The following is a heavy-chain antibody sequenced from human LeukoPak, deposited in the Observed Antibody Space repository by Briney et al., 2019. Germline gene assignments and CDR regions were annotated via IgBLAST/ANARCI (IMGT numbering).Heavy chain of an antibody. V-gene: IGHV4-39*07. D-gene: IGHD6-13*01. CDR1: GGSISSSSYY. J-gene: IGHJ3*02. Sequence: SETLSLTCTVSGGSISSSSYYWGWIRQPPGKGLEWIGSIYYSGSTYYNPSLKSRVTISVDTSKNQFSLKLSSVTAADTAVYYCARLSSPPYSDAFDIWGQGTMVTVSS. CDR2: IYYSGST. CDR3: ARLSSPPYSDAFDI.